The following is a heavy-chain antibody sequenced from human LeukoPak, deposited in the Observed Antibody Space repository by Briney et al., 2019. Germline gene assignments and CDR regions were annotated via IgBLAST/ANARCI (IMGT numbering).Heavy chain of an antibody. J-gene: IGHJ6*03. V-gene: IGHV3-23*01. Sequence: GGSLRLSCAASGFTFSSYAISWVRQAPGKGLEWVSAISGSGGSTYYADSVKGRFTISRDNSKNTLYLQMNSLRAEDTAVYYCANGYCSSTSCYAYYYFYMDVWGKGTTVTVSS. CDR2: ISGSGGST. CDR1: GFTFSSYA. D-gene: IGHD2-2*01. CDR3: ANGYCSSTSCYAYYYFYMDV.